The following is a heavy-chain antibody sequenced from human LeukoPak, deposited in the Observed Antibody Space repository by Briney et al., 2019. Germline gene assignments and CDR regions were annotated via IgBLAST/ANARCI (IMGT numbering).Heavy chain of an antibody. D-gene: IGHD4/OR15-4a*01. J-gene: IGHJ4*02. CDR3: ATSQPNFPNVY. Sequence: GGSLRLAYAPASSTLADHYMDSVRQAPGKGLEWVGRTKYKAERYTTEYAESVKGRFTISRDESRNSLYLQMNRLTSEDTAVYYCATSQPNFPNVYWGQGTLVTVSS. V-gene: IGHV3-72*01. CDR1: SSTLADHY. CDR2: TKYKAERYTT.